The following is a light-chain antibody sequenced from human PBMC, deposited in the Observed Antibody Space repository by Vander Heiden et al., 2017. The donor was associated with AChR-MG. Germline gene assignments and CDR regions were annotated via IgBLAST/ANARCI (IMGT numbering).Light chain of an antibody. Sequence: QSVLTQASSASGTPGQRVTIPCSGSSSNIGGHNANWYQQVPGKAPKLLIYNNNQRPSGVPDRFSGSKSGTSASLAISGVQSEDEADYYCAAWDYSMKAWVFGGGTKLTVL. CDR2: NNN. CDR1: SSNIGGHN. V-gene: IGLV1-44*01. J-gene: IGLJ3*02. CDR3: AAWDYSMKAWV.